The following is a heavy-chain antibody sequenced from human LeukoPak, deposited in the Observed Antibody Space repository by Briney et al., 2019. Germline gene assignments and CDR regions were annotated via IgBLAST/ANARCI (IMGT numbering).Heavy chain of an antibody. J-gene: IGHJ5*02. Sequence: GGSLRLSCAASGFTFSSYAMSWVRQAPGKGLEWVSAISGSGGSTYYADSVKGRFTISRDNSKNTLYLQMNSLRAEDTAVYYCAKDVYYYDSSGYYNWFDPWGRGTLVTVSS. D-gene: IGHD3-22*01. CDR2: ISGSGGST. V-gene: IGHV3-23*01. CDR3: AKDVYYYDSSGYYNWFDP. CDR1: GFTFSSYA.